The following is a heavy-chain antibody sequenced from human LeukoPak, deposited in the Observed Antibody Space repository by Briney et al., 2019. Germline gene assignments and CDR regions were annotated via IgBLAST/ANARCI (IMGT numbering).Heavy chain of an antibody. CDR2: TSGSGAST. CDR1: GFTFDSYA. Sequence: TGGSLRLSCAASGFTFDSYAMSWVRQAPGKGLEWVSSTSGSGASTFYADSVKGRFTISRDNDKNSVYLQMNSLRDEDTAVYFCTRGRYQLLGPNDSWGQGSLVTVSS. J-gene: IGHJ4*02. V-gene: IGHV3-23*01. CDR3: TRGRYQLLGPNDS. D-gene: IGHD2-2*01.